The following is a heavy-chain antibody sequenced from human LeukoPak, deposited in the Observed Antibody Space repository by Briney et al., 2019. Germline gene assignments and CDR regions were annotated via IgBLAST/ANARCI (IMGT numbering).Heavy chain of an antibody. CDR1: GSTFSSYG. CDR2: ISSTGSYI. CDR3: ARSDGGSENY. Sequence: GGSLRLSCATSGSTFSSYGMNWVRQAPGKGLEWVSSISSTGSYIFYADSVKGRFTISRDDAKNSVYLQMNSLRDEDTAVYYCARSDGGSENYWGQGILVTVSS. V-gene: IGHV3-21*06. J-gene: IGHJ4*02. D-gene: IGHD1-26*01.